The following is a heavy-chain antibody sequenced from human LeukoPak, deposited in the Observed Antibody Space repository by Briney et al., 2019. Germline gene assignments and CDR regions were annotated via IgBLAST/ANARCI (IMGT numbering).Heavy chain of an antibody. CDR1: GFTFSSYE. Sequence: GGSLRLSCAASGFTFSSYEMNWVRQAPGKGLEWVSYISSSGSPISYADSVKGRFTISRDNAKNSLYLQMNSLRAEDTAVYYCARGALLYRSTLYWGQGTLVTVSS. CDR3: ARGALLYRSTLY. D-gene: IGHD3-3*01. V-gene: IGHV3-48*03. J-gene: IGHJ4*02. CDR2: ISSSGSPI.